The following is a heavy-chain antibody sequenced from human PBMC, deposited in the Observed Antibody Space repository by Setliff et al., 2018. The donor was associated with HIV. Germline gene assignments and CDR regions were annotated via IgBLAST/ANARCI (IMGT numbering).Heavy chain of an antibody. CDR2: IYAGDSDA. CDR1: RYSFTNYW. V-gene: IGHV5-51*01. J-gene: IGHJ5*02. D-gene: IGHD5-12*01. Sequence: PGESLKISCKGSRYSFTNYWIGWVRQMPGKGLEYMGIIYAGDSDARYSPSFQGQVTFSADKSISTVYLQWSSLKTSDTAMYYCARGSGHDKGSWFDPWGQGTLVTVSS. CDR3: ARGSGHDKGSWFDP.